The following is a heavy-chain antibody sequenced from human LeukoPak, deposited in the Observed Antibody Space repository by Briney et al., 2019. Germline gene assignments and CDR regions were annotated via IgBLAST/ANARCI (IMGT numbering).Heavy chain of an antibody. Sequence: GRSLRLSCAASGFTFDDYAMHWVRQAPGKGLEWVSGISWNSGSIGYADSVKGRFTISRDNAKNSLYLQMNSLRAEDTAVYYCARDPYGDYVDYWGQGTLVTVSS. CDR2: ISWNSGSI. CDR1: GFTFDDYA. V-gene: IGHV3-9*01. CDR3: ARDPYGDYVDY. D-gene: IGHD4-17*01. J-gene: IGHJ4*02.